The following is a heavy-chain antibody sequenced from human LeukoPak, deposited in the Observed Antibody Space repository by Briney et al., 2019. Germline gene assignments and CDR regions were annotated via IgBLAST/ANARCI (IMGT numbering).Heavy chain of an antibody. CDR3: AKDPTLTYYYESSGPWVH. D-gene: IGHD3-22*01. CDR1: GFTFSSYG. V-gene: IGHV3-30*02. CDR2: IRYDGSNK. Sequence: GGSLRLSCAASGFTFSSYGMHWVRQAPGKGLEWVAFIRYDGSNKYYADSVKGRFTISRDNSKNTLYLQMNSLRAEDTAVYYCAKDPTLTYYYESSGPWVHWGQGTLVTVSS. J-gene: IGHJ4*02.